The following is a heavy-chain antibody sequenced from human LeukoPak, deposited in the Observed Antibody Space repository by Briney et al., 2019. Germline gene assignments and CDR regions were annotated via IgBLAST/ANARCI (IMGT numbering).Heavy chain of an antibody. J-gene: IGHJ4*02. CDR3: ARRRVNYYDSSGYDY. CDR2: INHSGST. Sequence: SETLSLTCAVYGGSLSGYYWSWIRQPPGKGLEWIGEINHSGSTNYNPSLKSRVTISVDTSKNQFSLKLSSVTAADTAVYYCARRRVNYYDSSGYDYWGQGTLVTVSS. D-gene: IGHD3-22*01. CDR1: GGSLSGYY. V-gene: IGHV4-34*01.